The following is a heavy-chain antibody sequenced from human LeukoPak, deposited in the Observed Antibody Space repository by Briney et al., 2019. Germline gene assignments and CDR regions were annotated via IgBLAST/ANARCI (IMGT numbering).Heavy chain of an antibody. J-gene: IGHJ4*02. V-gene: IGHV1-46*01. CDR2: INPSGGST. CDR3: AGGMAYIDY. CDR1: GYTFTSYY. D-gene: IGHD3-16*01. Sequence: PGGSLRLSCAASGYTFTSYYMHWVRQAPGQGLEWMGIINPSGGSTSYAQKFQGRVTMTRDTSTSTVYMELSSLRSEDTAVYYCAGGMAYIDYWGQGTLVTVSS.